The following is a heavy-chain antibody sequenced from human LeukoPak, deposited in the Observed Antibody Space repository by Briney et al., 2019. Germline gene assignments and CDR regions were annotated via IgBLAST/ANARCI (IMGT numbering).Heavy chain of an antibody. D-gene: IGHD1-1*01. Sequence: GGSLRLSCAASGFTFSTYGMPWVRQAPGKGLEWVAFIRYDGTNKYYADSVKGRFTISRDNSKNTLYLQMNSLRGEDTAVYCCAKDKDPWKSTAISDFDYWGQGTLVTVSS. V-gene: IGHV3-30*02. CDR2: IRYDGTNK. CDR1: GFTFSTYG. CDR3: AKDKDPWKSTAISDFDY. J-gene: IGHJ4*02.